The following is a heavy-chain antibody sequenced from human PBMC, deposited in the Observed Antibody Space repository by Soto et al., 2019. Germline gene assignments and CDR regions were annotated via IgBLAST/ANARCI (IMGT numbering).Heavy chain of an antibody. CDR2: ISAYNGNT. Sequence: ASVKVSCKASGYTFTSYGISWVRQAPGQVLEWMGWISAYNGNTNYAQKLQGRVTMTTDTSTSTAYMELRSLRSDDTAVYYCARELPDIVVVPAAIEGGIVATIGAFDIWG. V-gene: IGHV1-18*04. J-gene: IGHJ3*02. D-gene: IGHD2-2*02. CDR1: GYTFTSYG. CDR3: ARELPDIVVVPAAIEGGIVATIGAFDI.